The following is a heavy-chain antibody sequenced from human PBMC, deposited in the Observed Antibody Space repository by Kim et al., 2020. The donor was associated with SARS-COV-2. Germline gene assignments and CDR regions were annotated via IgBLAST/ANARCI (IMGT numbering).Heavy chain of an antibody. CDR2: INTNTGNP. D-gene: IGHD3-22*01. CDR3: ARLLQPNYYDSSGGMDV. J-gene: IGHJ6*02. Sequence: ASVKVSCKASGYTFTSYAMNWVRQAPGQGLEWMGWINTNTGNPTYAQGFTGRFVFSLDTSVSTAYLQISSLKAEDTAVYYCARLLQPNYYDSSGGMDVWGQGTTVTVSS. V-gene: IGHV7-4-1*02. CDR1: GYTFTSYA.